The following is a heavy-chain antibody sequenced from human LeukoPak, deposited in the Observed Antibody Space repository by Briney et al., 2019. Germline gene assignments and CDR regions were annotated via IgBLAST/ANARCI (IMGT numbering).Heavy chain of an antibody. J-gene: IGHJ5*02. CDR1: GFSFSNYG. CDR2: IWNDGKNK. Sequence: GGSLRLSCAASGFSFSNYGMHWVRQAPGKGLEWVAVIWNDGKNKNYAVSVKGRFTISRDNSKNTLYLQMNSLRAEDTAVYYCAKVANLYGSGSYGIDPWGQGTLVTVSS. D-gene: IGHD3-10*01. V-gene: IGHV3-33*06. CDR3: AKVANLYGSGSYGIDP.